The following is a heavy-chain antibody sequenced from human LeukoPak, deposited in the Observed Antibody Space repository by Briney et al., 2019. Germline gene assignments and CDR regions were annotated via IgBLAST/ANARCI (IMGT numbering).Heavy chain of an antibody. J-gene: IGHJ4*02. CDR2: ISSSSSYI. CDR3: ARDPRYSSGLGVDY. V-gene: IGHV3-21*01. CDR1: GFTFSSYS. D-gene: IGHD6-19*01. Sequence: GGSLRLSCAASGFTFSSYSMNWVRQAPGKGLEWVSSISSSSSYIYYADSVKGRFTISSDNAKNSLYLQMNSLRAEDTAVYYCARDPRYSSGLGVDYWGQGTLVTVSS.